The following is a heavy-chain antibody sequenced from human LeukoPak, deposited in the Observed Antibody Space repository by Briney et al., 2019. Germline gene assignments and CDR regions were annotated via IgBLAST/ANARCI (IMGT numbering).Heavy chain of an antibody. Sequence: GGSLRLSCAASGFSVTTSYMSWVRQAPGKGLEWVSVTYSGGSTSHADSVKGRFTVSRDDSKNTLYLQMNSLRPEDTAVYYCAKDRSSGWYSFQHWGQGPLVSASS. CDR1: GFSVTTSY. V-gene: IGHV3-66*01. J-gene: IGHJ1*01. CDR3: AKDRSSGWYSFQH. CDR2: TYSGGST. D-gene: IGHD6-19*01.